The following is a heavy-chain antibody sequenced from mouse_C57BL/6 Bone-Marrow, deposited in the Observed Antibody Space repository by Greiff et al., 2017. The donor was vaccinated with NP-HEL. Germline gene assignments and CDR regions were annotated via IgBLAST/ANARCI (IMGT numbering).Heavy chain of an antibody. CDR1: GYTFTSYW. CDR3: ARRYYGSSYRYFDD. V-gene: IGHV1-64*01. D-gene: IGHD1-1*01. CDR2: IHPYSGST. Sequence: QVQLQQPGAELVKPGASVKLSCKASGYTFTSYWMHWVKQRPGQGLEWIGMIHPYSGSTNYNEKFKSKATLTVDKSSSTAYMQLSSLTSEDAEVDYCARRYYGSSYRYFDDWGKGTTVTVSS. J-gene: IGHJ1*03.